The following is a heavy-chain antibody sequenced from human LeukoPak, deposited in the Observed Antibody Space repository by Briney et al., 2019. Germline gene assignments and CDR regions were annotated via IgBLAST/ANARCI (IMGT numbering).Heavy chain of an antibody. Sequence: GGSLKLSCAASGFTFSSYSRNWVRQAPGKGLEWVSSISSSSSYIYYADSVKGRFTISRDNAKNSLYLQMNSLRAEDTAVYYCARHYDFWSGYPYYYYYYMDVWGKGTTVTVSS. J-gene: IGHJ6*03. CDR1: GFTFSSYS. D-gene: IGHD3-3*01. CDR2: ISSSSSYI. V-gene: IGHV3-21*01. CDR3: ARHYDFWSGYPYYYYYYMDV.